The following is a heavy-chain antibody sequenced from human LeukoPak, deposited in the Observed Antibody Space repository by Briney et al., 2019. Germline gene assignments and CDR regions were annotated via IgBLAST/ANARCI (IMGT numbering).Heavy chain of an antibody. V-gene: IGHV3-48*03. D-gene: IGHD1-26*01. CDR2: ITSSGSTI. CDR1: GFTFSSYE. CDR3: ARVGIVGPTWGYFDY. Sequence: GGSLRLSCAASGFTFSSYEMNWVRQAPGKGLEWVSYITSSGSTIYYADSVKGRFTISRDNAKKSLYLQMNSLRADDTAVYYCARVGIVGPTWGYFDYWGQGTLVTVSS. J-gene: IGHJ4*02.